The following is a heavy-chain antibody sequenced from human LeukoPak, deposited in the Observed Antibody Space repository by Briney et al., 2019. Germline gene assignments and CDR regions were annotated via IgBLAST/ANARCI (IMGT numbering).Heavy chain of an antibody. V-gene: IGHV4-61*02. CDR1: GGSITDSTYY. J-gene: IGHJ4*02. Sequence: PSETLSLTCTVSGGSITDSTYYWSWIRQPAGKGLEWTGRFYSSGSINYNPSLKSRVTISADTSNNQFSLRLSSVTAADTAVYYCASRAITVTMREYWGQGALVTVSS. CDR2: FYSSGSI. D-gene: IGHD3-22*01. CDR3: ASRAITVTMREY.